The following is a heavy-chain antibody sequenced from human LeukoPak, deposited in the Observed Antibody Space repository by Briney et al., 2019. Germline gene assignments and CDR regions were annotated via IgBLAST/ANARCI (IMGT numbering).Heavy chain of an antibody. CDR1: GFTFSSYA. J-gene: IGHJ6*03. CDR2: ISGSGGST. D-gene: IGHD3-3*01. CDR3: AKSTITTRRGNYYMDV. Sequence: GGSLRLSCAASGFTFSSYAMSWVRQAPGKGLEWVSAISGSGGSTYYADSVKGRFTISRDNSKNTLYLQMNSLRAEDTAVYYYAKSTITTRRGNYYMDVWGKGTTVTVSS. V-gene: IGHV3-23*01.